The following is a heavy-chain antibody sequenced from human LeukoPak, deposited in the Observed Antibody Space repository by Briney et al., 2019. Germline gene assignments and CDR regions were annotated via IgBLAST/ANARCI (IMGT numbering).Heavy chain of an antibody. D-gene: IGHD2-15*01. Sequence: GGSLRLSCAASGFTFSSYWMTWVRQAPGKGLEWVANIKQDGSEKYYVDSVKGRFTISRDNAKNSLYLQMNSLRAEDTAVYYCARGPVYCSGGSCYGKDVWGQGTTVTVSS. CDR1: GFTFSSYW. J-gene: IGHJ6*02. CDR2: IKQDGSEK. V-gene: IGHV3-7*04. CDR3: ARGPVYCSGGSCYGKDV.